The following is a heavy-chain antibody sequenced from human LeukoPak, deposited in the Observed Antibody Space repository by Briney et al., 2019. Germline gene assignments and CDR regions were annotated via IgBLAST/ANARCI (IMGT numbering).Heavy chain of an antibody. D-gene: IGHD6-19*01. Sequence: GGSLRLSCAASGFTFSSYAMHWVRQAPGRGLEWVAVISYDGSNKYYADSVKGRFTISRDNSKNTLYLQMNSLRAEDTAVYYCARDLYSSGTRWGQGTLVTVSS. V-gene: IGHV3-30*04. CDR2: ISYDGSNK. J-gene: IGHJ4*02. CDR3: ARDLYSSGTR. CDR1: GFTFSSYA.